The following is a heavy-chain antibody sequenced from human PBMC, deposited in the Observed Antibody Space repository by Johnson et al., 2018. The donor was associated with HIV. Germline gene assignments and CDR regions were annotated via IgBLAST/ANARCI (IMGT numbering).Heavy chain of an antibody. J-gene: IGHJ3*02. CDR1: GYTFSSYG. D-gene: IGHD3-10*01. Sequence: QVQLVESGGGVVQPGRSLRLSCAASGYTFSSYGMHWVRQAPGKELEWVAVTWYDGSNKYYADSVKGRITNSRDNSKNTLYLQMNSRRAEDTAVYRCARSRGPMRKDAFDIWGQGTMVTVSS. CDR2: TWYDGSNK. V-gene: IGHV3-33*01. CDR3: ARSRGPMRKDAFDI.